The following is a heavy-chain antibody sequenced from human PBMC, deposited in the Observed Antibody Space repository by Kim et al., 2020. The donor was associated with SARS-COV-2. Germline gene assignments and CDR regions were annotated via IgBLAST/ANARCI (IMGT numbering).Heavy chain of an antibody. J-gene: IGHJ5*02. D-gene: IGHD6-13*01. Sequence: YGKKFQGGITMTRDTSTSPCYMELSDLRSDDTAVYYCARQQQLVRYSFDPWGQGTLVTVSS. V-gene: IGHV1-46*01. CDR3: ARQQQLVRYSFDP.